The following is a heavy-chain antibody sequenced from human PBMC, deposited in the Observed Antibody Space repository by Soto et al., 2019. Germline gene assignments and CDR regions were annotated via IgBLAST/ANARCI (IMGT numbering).Heavy chain of an antibody. V-gene: IGHV3-23*01. Sequence: DVQLLESGGGLVQPGGSLRLSCAASGFSFSSYAMVWVHQAPGKGLEWVSVISARGGRSYFADSVKGRFTISRDNSKNVLSLEMNSLRAEDTAIYFCAKGSIEYSASVDNWGQGTLVLVSS. CDR1: GFSFSSYA. CDR3: AKGSIEYSASVDN. D-gene: IGHD4-4*01. CDR2: ISARGGRS. J-gene: IGHJ4*02.